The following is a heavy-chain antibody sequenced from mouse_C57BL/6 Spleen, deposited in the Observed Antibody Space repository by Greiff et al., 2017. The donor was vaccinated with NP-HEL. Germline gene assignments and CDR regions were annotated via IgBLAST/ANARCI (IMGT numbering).Heavy chain of an antibody. J-gene: IGHJ3*01. D-gene: IGHD2-4*01. Sequence: EVQLQQSGPELVKPGASVKISCKASGYTFTDYYMNWVKQSHGKSLEWIGDINPNNGGTSYNQKFKGKATLTVDKSSSTAYMELRSLTSEDSAVYYCARYDYDDEGAYWGQGTLVTVSA. CDR3: ARYDYDDEGAY. CDR2: INPNNGGT. V-gene: IGHV1-26*01. CDR1: GYTFTDYY.